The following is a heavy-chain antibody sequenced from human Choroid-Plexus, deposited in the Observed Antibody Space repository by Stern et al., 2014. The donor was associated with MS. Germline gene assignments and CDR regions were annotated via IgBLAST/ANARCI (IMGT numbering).Heavy chain of an antibody. CDR3: ARVYNTIYGIVTQRGSGMDV. Sequence: EVQLGESGGGLVQPGGSLTISCTAAGFTFGNYWMTWVRQAPGKGLEWGANIKEDGTEKNYVDSVKGRFTISRDTARNSLYLQMISLRVEDTALYYCARVYNTIYGIVTQRGSGMDVWGQGTTVIVSS. D-gene: IGHD3-3*01. J-gene: IGHJ6*02. CDR1: GFTFGNYW. V-gene: IGHV3-7*01. CDR2: IKEDGTEK.